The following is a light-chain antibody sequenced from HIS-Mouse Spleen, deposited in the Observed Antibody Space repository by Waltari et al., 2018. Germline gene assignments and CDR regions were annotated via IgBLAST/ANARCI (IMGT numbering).Light chain of an antibody. CDR3: SSYTSSSFNVV. CDR1: SSPVGGYNY. V-gene: IGLV2-14*01. J-gene: IGLJ2*01. CDR2: EVR. Sequence: QSALTQPASVSGSPGQSITISCTGTSSPVGGYNYVSWYQQHPGKAPNPMICEVRNRASGVSNRFAGSKSGNTASLTISGLQAEDEADYYCSSYTSSSFNVVFGGGTKLTVL.